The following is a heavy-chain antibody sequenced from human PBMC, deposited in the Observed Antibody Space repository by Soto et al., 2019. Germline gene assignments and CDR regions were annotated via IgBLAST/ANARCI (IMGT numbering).Heavy chain of an antibody. Sequence: SENLSLTCTVSGGSISSYYWSWIRQPAGKGLEWIGRIYTSGSTNYNPSLKSRVTMSVDTSKNQFSLKLSSVTAADTTVYYCARAYDDFWSGESYGLEVWGQGTTVTVSS. D-gene: IGHD3-3*01. CDR2: IYTSGST. CDR3: ARAYDDFWSGESYGLEV. CDR1: GGSISSYY. J-gene: IGHJ6*02. V-gene: IGHV4-4*07.